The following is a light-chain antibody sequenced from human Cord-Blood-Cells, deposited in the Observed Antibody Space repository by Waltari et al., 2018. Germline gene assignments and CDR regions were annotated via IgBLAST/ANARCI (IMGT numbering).Light chain of an antibody. V-gene: IGLV2-11*01. J-gene: IGLJ1*01. CDR3: CSYAGSYG. Sequence: QHALTQPRSVSGSPGQSVTISRTGNSSDVVGYNYVAWYQQHTVKAPKLMIYDVSKRPSGVPDRFAGSKSGNTASLTISGLQAEDEADYSCCSYAGSYGFGTGTKVTVL. CDR1: SSDVVGYNY. CDR2: DVS.